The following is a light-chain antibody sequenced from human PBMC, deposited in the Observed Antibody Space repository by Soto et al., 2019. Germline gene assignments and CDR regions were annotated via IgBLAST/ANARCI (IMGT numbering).Light chain of an antibody. CDR3: QQYNRYPYT. J-gene: IGKJ2*01. V-gene: IGKV1-5*03. CDR2: KAS. CDR1: QSITNW. Sequence: DIQMTQSPSTLSASLGDRVTITCRASQSITNWLAWYQQKPGKAPKILIYKASTLESGVPSRFSGSGSGTEFTLTISSLQPDDFATYYCQQYNRYPYTFGQGTKLEIK.